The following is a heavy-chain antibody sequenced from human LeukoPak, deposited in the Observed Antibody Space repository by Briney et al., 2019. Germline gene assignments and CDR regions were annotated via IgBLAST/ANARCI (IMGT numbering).Heavy chain of an antibody. Sequence: GASVTVSCKHSGDTFSTYGINWVRQAPGQGLEWMGWISGYNGNKNYAQKFRGRVTLSTDTSKGTGYMEVRRLRSDDPAKYFCDRCRFTGYASIYHWGQGTLVTVSS. CDR2: ISGYNGNK. CDR3: DRCRFTGYASIYH. V-gene: IGHV1-18*01. J-gene: IGHJ5*02. D-gene: IGHD3-3*02. CDR1: GDTFSTYG.